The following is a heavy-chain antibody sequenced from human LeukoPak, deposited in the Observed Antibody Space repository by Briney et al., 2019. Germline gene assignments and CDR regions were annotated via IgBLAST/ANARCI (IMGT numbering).Heavy chain of an antibody. CDR3: AREGAGYSYGSYWFDP. CDR1: GYTFTGYY. Sequence: AASVKVSCKASGYTFTGYYMHWVRQAPGQGLEWMGWINPNSGGTNYAQKFQGRVTMTRDTSISTAYMELSRLRSDDTAVYYCAREGAGYSYGSYWFDPWGQGTLVTVSS. V-gene: IGHV1-2*02. CDR2: INPNSGGT. J-gene: IGHJ5*02. D-gene: IGHD5-18*01.